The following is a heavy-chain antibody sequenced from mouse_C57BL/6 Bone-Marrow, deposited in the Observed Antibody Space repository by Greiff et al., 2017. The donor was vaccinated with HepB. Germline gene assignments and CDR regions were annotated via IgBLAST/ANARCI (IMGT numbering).Heavy chain of an antibody. CDR1: GYTFTSYV. CDR3: ARNVVTTGGYDMDY. J-gene: IGHJ4*01. CDR2: IYPYNDGT. Sequence: EVQLQQSGPELVKPGASVKMSCKASGYTFTSYVMHWVKQKPGQGLEWIGYIYPYNDGTKYNEKFKGKATLTSDKSSSTAYMELSSLTSEDSAVYYCARNVVTTGGYDMDYWGQGTSVTVSS. D-gene: IGHD2-2*01. V-gene: IGHV1-14*01.